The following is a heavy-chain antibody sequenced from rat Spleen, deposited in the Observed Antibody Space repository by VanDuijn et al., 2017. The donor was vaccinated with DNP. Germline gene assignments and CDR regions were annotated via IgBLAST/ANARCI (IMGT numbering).Heavy chain of an antibody. CDR1: GFSLTSYH. CDR2: MSSGGST. CDR3: ARDLIIRDTTSAMDA. Sequence: QVQLKESGPGLVQPSQTLSLTCTVSGFSLTSYHVHWVRQPPGKGLEWIASMSSGGSTYYNSGLKSRLRISRDTSKSQVFLKMNSLQTEDTATYYCARDLIIRDTTSAMDAWGQGTSVTVSS. D-gene: IGHD4-3*01. V-gene: IGHV2S12*01. J-gene: IGHJ4*01.